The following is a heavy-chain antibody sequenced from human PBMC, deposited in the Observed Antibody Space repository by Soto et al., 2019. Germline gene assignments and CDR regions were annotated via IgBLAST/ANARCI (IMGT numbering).Heavy chain of an antibody. J-gene: IGHJ5*02. CDR1: GGSLKSGCYY. CDR3: ARDMTSNQNSCAP. CDR2: IFYTVRT. D-gene: IGHD2-2*01. Sequence: QVQLQESGPGLVKPSHTLSLTCTVSGGSLKSGCYYWSWISQHQGGGLEWIGYIFYTVRTYYHPSLASRVTSSGDSSKNQFTLKLSSVTAADTAVYYGARDMTSNQNSCAPLGHGTLVTVSS. V-gene: IGHV4-31*02.